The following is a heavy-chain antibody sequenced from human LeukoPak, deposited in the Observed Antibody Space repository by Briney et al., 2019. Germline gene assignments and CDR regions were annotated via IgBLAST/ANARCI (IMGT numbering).Heavy chain of an antibody. J-gene: IGHJ4*02. V-gene: IGHV3-7*01. CDR2: IKQDGSEK. CDR1: GFIFSNYW. D-gene: IGHD6-19*01. CDR3: AIHRLAVAGPFDY. Sequence: GGSLRLSCAASGFIFSNYWMSWVRQAPGKGLEWMANIKQDGSEKYYVDSVKGRFTISRDNAKNSLYLQMNSLRAEDTAVYYCAIHRLAVAGPFDYWGQGTLVTVSS.